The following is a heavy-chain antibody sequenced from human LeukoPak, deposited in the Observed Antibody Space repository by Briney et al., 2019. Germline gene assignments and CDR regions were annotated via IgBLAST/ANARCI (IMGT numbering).Heavy chain of an antibody. CDR2: ISSSSSTI. Sequence: GGSLRLSCAASGFTFSSYSMNWVRQAPGKGLEWVSYISSSSSTIYYADSVKGRFTISRDNAKNSLYLQMNSLRAEDTAVYYCAKTAGQQLYDAFDIWGQGTMVTISS. V-gene: IGHV3-48*01. J-gene: IGHJ3*02. CDR3: AKTAGQQLYDAFDI. CDR1: GFTFSSYS. D-gene: IGHD6-13*01.